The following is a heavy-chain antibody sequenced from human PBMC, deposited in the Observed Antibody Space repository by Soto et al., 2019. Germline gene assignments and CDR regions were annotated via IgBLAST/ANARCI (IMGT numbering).Heavy chain of an antibody. CDR1: GFTFSSYG. D-gene: IGHD5-18*01. CDR3: ARDLVDTAMVSLALKYYYYYYGMDV. J-gene: IGHJ6*02. CDR2: IWYDGSNK. Sequence: GGSLRLSCAASGFTFSSYGMHWVRQAPGKGLEWVAVIWYDGSNKYYADSVKGRFTISRDNSKNTLYLQMNSLRAEDTAVYYCARDLVDTAMVSLALKYYYYYYGMDVWGQGTTVTVSS. V-gene: IGHV3-33*01.